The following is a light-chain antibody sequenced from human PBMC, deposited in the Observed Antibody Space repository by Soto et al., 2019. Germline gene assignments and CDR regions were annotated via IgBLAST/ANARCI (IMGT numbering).Light chain of an antibody. CDR2: DVS. CDR1: SSDVGSYNL. CDR3: CSYAGSSTLV. V-gene: IGLV2-23*02. J-gene: IGLJ2*01. Sequence: QSALTQPASMSGSPGQSITVSCTGTSSDVGSYNLVSWYQQHPGRAPKLIIYDVSQRPSGVSNRFSGPKSGNTASLTISGLQADDEAEYYCCSYAGSSTLVFGGGTKLTVL.